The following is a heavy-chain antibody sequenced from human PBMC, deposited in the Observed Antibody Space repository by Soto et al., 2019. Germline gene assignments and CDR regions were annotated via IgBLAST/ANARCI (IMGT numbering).Heavy chain of an antibody. CDR2: INTNSGGT. J-gene: IGHJ6*02. Sequence: ASVKVSCKASGYTFTGYYIHWVRQAPGQKLKRMGWINTNSGGTNYAQMFQVWVTMTRDTSISTAYMELSSLRSDYTAVYYFAIGKGPDTAMVLDYYYYGMDVWGQGTTVTVSS. CDR1: GYTFTGYY. V-gene: IGHV1-2*04. D-gene: IGHD5-18*01. CDR3: AIGKGPDTAMVLDYYYYGMDV.